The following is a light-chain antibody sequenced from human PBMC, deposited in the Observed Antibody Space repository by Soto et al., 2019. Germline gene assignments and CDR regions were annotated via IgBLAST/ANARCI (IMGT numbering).Light chain of an antibody. CDR1: SSDVGGYDY. J-gene: IGLJ2*01. CDR3: SSYTTTSALV. V-gene: IGLV2-14*01. CDR2: EVS. Sequence: QSALTQPASVSGSPGQSITISCTGTSSDVGGYDYVSWYQHHPGKVPKLIIYEVSKRPSGVSHRFSGSKSDNTASLTISGLQTEAEADYYCSSYTTTSALVFGGGTKLTVL.